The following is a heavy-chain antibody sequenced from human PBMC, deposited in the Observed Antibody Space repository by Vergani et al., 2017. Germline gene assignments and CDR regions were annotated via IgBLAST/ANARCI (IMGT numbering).Heavy chain of an antibody. D-gene: IGHD3-22*01. CDR2: IKSKTDGGTT. CDR1: GFTFSNAW. Sequence: EVQLLESGGGLVQPGGSLRLSCAASGFTFSNAWMNWVRQAPGKGLEWVGRIKSKTDGGTTDYAAPVKGRFTISRDDSKNTLYLQMNSLKTEDTAVYYXTTDVGGYYYDSSGYYYWGQGTLVTVSS. J-gene: IGHJ4*02. V-gene: IGHV3-15*07. CDR3: TTDVGGYYYDSSGYYY.